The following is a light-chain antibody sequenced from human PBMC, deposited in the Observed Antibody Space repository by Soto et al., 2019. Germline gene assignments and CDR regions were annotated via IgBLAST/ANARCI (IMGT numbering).Light chain of an antibody. J-gene: IGLJ1*01. V-gene: IGLV2-14*01. CDR1: SSDVGGYNY. CDR3: SSYSSSSTLYV. Sequence: QSALTQPASVSESPGQSITVSCTGTSSDVGGYNYVSWYQQHPGKAPKLMIYDVSDRHSGVSNRFSGSKSGNKASLTISGLQAEDEADYYCSSYSSSSTLYVFGTGTKLTVL. CDR2: DVS.